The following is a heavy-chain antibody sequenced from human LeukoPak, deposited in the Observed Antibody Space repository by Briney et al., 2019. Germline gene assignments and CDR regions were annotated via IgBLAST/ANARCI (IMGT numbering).Heavy chain of an antibody. V-gene: IGHV4-39*01. Sequence: SETLSLTCTVSGGSISSSSYYWGWIRQPPGKGLEWIGSIYYSGSTYYNPSLKSRVTISVDTSKNQLSLKLSSVPAADTAVYYCASARTSSRSWFTFDYWGQGILVTVSS. D-gene: IGHD6-13*01. CDR2: IYYSGST. CDR3: ASARTSSRSWFTFDY. CDR1: GGSISSSSYY. J-gene: IGHJ4*02.